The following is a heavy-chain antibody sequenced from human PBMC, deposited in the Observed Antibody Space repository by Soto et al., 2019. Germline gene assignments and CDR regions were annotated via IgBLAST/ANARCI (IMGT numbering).Heavy chain of an antibody. CDR1: GYSFTSYW. Sequence: PGESLKISCKGSGYSFTSYWIGWVRQMPGKGLEWVGIIYPGDSDTRYSPSFQGQVTISADKSISTAYLQWSSLKASDTAMYYCARLEVGAVPAAISYYYYGMDVWGQGTTVTVSS. J-gene: IGHJ6*02. V-gene: IGHV5-51*01. CDR3: ARLEVGAVPAAISYYYYGMDV. D-gene: IGHD2-2*02. CDR2: IYPGDSDT.